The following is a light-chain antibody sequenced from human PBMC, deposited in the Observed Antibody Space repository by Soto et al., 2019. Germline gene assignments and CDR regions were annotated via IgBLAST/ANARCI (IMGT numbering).Light chain of an antibody. CDR3: SSHSSSSAYYV. CDR1: SSDVGAYNY. V-gene: IGLV2-14*01. CDR2: EVS. Sequence: QSALTQPASVSGSPGQSVTISCTGTSSDVGAYNYVSWYQQLPGKAPKLMIYEVSNRPSGVSNRFSGSKSGNTASLTISGLQAEDEADYYCSSHSSSSAYYVFGTGTKVTVL. J-gene: IGLJ1*01.